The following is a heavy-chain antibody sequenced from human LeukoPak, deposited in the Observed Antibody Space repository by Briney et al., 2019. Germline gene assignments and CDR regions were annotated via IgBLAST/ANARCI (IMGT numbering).Heavy chain of an antibody. Sequence: SETLSLTCAVSGYSISSGYYWGWIRQPPGKGLEWIGSIYHRGSTYYNPSLKSRVTISVDTSKNQFSLKLSSVTAADTAVYYCARDSSSWYAYYYGMDVWGKGTTVTVSS. CDR3: ARDSSSWYAYYYGMDV. V-gene: IGHV4-38-2*02. CDR2: IYHRGST. D-gene: IGHD6-13*01. J-gene: IGHJ6*04. CDR1: GYSISSGYY.